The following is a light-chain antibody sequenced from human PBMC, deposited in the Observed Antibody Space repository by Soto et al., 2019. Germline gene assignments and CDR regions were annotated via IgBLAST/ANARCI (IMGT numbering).Light chain of an antibody. V-gene: IGLV2-14*01. CDR2: EVS. J-gene: IGLJ1*01. Sequence: QSALTQPASVSGSPGQSITISCTGTSSDVGGYNYVSWYQQRPGKAPKLLIYEVSNRPSGVSHRFSGSKSGNTASLTISGLQAEDEADYYCSSYISTSTSPYVFGTGTKLTVL. CDR1: SSDVGGYNY. CDR3: SSYISTSTSPYV.